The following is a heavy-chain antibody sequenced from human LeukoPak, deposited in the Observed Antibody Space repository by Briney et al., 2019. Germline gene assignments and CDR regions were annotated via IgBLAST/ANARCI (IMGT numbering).Heavy chain of an antibody. V-gene: IGHV3-30*18. Sequence: GGSLRLSCAASGFTFSSYGMHWVRQAPGKGLDWVAVISSDGSKKYYADSVKGRFTISRDNSKNTLSLQVSSLRTEDTAVYYCAKDRYSYAFEYSDSWGQGTLVTVSS. D-gene: IGHD5-18*01. CDR1: GFTFSSYG. CDR2: ISSDGSKK. CDR3: AKDRYSYAFEYSDS. J-gene: IGHJ4*02.